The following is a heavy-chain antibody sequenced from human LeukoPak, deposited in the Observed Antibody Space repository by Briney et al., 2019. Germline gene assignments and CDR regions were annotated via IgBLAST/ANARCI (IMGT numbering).Heavy chain of an antibody. CDR3: ARSRGYFDY. J-gene: IGHJ4*02. Sequence: PSETLSLTCTVSGGSISSYYWSWIRQPPGKGPEWIGYIYYSGSTNYNPSLKGRVTISVDTSKNQFSLKLSSVTAADTALYYCARSRGYFDYWGQGTLVTVSS. V-gene: IGHV4-59*01. CDR1: GGSISSYY. D-gene: IGHD6-13*01. CDR2: IYYSGST.